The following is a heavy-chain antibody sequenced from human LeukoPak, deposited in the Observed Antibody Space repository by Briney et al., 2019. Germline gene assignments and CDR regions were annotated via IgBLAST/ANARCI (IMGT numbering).Heavy chain of an antibody. CDR1: GFTVSDNY. J-gene: IGHJ3*02. V-gene: IGHV3-53*05. Sequence: GGSLRLSCAASGFTVSDNYMNWVRQAPGKGLEWVSVIYSGGSTYYADSVKGRFTISRDNSKNTLYLQMNSLRAEDTAVYYCAREAKLYDYVWGSYRPEDAFDIWGQGTMVTVSS. CDR2: IYSGGST. CDR3: AREAKLYDYVWGSYRPEDAFDI. D-gene: IGHD3-16*02.